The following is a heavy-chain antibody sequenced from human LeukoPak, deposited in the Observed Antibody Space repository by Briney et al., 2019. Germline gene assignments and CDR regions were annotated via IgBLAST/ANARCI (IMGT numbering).Heavy chain of an antibody. CDR2: INTDGSST. D-gene: IGHD5-18*01. CDR3: ARDMGDPNYSYGSPHFDS. V-gene: IGHV3-74*01. J-gene: IGHJ4*02. Sequence: GGSLRLSCAASGFTFISYGMQWVRQAPGKGLVWVSRINTDGSSTSYADSVKGRFTVSRDNAKNTLYLQMNSLRAEDTAVYYCARDMGDPNYSYGSPHFDSWGQGTLVTVSS. CDR1: GFTFISYG.